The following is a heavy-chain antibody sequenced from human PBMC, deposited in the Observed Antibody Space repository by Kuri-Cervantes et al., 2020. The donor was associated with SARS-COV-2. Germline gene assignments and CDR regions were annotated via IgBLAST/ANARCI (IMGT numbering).Heavy chain of an antibody. CDR2: MSPNSGNT. D-gene: IGHD6-19*01. Sequence: ASVKVSCKASGYTFTSYDINWVRQATGQGLEWMGWMSPNSGNTGYAQKFQGRVTITRNTSISTAYMELSSLRSEDTAVYYCARGSSGWFPYYYFDYWGQGTLVTVSS. J-gene: IGHJ4*02. CDR1: GYTFTSYD. CDR3: ARGSSGWFPYYYFDY. V-gene: IGHV1-8*03.